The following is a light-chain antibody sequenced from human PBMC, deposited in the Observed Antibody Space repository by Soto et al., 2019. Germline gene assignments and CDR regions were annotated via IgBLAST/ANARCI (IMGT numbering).Light chain of an antibody. J-gene: IGKJ2*01. V-gene: IGKV3-20*01. CDR2: GAS. CDR3: QQYGSSPQT. Sequence: EIVLTQSPGTLSLSPGERATLSCRASQSVRSSYLAWYQQKPGQAPRLLIYGASSRATGIPDRFSGSGSGTDFTLPSSRLEPEDFAVYYCQQYGSSPQTFGQGTKLEIK. CDR1: QSVRSSY.